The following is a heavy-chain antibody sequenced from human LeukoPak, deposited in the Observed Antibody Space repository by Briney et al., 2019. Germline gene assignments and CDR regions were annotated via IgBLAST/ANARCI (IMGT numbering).Heavy chain of an antibody. CDR3: ARSMEYSYDSSGHFSGGLDV. V-gene: IGHV3-23*01. J-gene: IGHJ6*02. D-gene: IGHD3-22*01. CDR2: ISGSGYST. CDR1: GFTFSTYA. Sequence: GSLRLSCAASGFTFSTYAVSWVRQAPGKGLAWVSAISGSGYSTYYAGSVKGRFTISRDNAKNSLYLQMNSLRAEDTAVYYCARSMEYSYDSSGHFSGGLDVWGQGTTVTVSS.